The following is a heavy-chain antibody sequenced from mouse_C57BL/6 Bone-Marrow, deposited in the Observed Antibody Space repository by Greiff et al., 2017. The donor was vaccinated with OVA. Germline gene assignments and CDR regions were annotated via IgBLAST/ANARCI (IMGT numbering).Heavy chain of an antibody. CDR2: LYPGSGST. CDR1: GYTFTSYW. V-gene: IGHV1-55*01. J-gene: IGHJ2*01. CDR3: AAYYGSSLYYFDY. D-gene: IGHD1-1*01. Sequence: VQLQQPGAELVKPGASVKMSCQASGYTFTSYWITWVKQRPGQGLEWIGDLYPGSGSTNYTEKFKSKATLTVDTSSSTAYMQLSSLTSEDSAIYYCAAYYGSSLYYFDYWGQGTTLTVSS.